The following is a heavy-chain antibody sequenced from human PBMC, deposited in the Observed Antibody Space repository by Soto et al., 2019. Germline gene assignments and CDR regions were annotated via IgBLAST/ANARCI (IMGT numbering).Heavy chain of an antibody. CDR3: AREPTGYCSGGSCFNWFDP. D-gene: IGHD2-15*01. Sequence: GASVKVSCKASGGTFSSYAISWVRQAPGQGLEWMGGIIPIFGTANYAQKFQGRVTITADESTSTAYMELSSLRSEDTAVYYCAREPTGYCSGGSCFNWFDPWGQGTLVTVSS. V-gene: IGHV1-69*13. CDR2: IIPIFGTA. J-gene: IGHJ5*02. CDR1: GGTFSSYA.